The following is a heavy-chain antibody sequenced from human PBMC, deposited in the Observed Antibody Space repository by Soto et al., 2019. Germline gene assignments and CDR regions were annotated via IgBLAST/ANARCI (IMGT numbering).Heavy chain of an antibody. V-gene: IGHV4-34*02. CDR3: ARVFGYYYYYMDV. J-gene: IGHJ6*03. D-gene: IGHD3-16*01. CDR2: INPSGST. Sequence: QVQLEQWGAGLLKPSGTLSLGCVLSGGSFSGFYWSWIRQAPGQGLEWIGDINPSGSTSYNPSLESRVTIAIDTSNNHFSLNVSSVTAADTAVYYCARVFGYYYYYMDVWGKGTTVTVFS. CDR1: GGSFSGFY.